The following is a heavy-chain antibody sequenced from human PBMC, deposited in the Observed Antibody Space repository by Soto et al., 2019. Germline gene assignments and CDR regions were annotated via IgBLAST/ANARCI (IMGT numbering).Heavy chain of an antibody. J-gene: IGHJ5*02. CDR1: GFTFSSYA. V-gene: IGHV3-23*01. Sequence: GEPLKISCAASGFTFSSYAMSWVRQAPGKGLEWVSAISGSGRSTYYADSVKGRFTISRDNSKNTLYLQMNSLRAEDTAVYYCAKDPLRGVNRSGGPLDPWGQGTLVTVSS. CDR3: AKDPLRGVNRSGGPLDP. CDR2: ISGSGRST. D-gene: IGHD3-10*01.